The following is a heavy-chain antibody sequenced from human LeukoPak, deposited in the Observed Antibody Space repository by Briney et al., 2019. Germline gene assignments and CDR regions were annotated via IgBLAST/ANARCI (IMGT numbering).Heavy chain of an antibody. Sequence: GGSLRLPCAASGFTVSSNYMSWVRQAPGKGLEWVSVLYSGGSTDYADPVKGRFTMSRDNSKTMLYLQMNSLRVDDTAVYVCARGRGYSGYDVSLPFDYWGQGTLVTVSS. D-gene: IGHD5-12*01. V-gene: IGHV3-66*01. CDR2: LYSGGST. CDR1: GFTVSSNY. CDR3: ARGRGYSGYDVSLPFDY. J-gene: IGHJ4*02.